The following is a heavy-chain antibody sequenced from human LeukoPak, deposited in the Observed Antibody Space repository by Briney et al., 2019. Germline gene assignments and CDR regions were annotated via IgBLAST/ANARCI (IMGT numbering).Heavy chain of an antibody. J-gene: IGHJ5*02. CDR1: GFTFSSYA. Sequence: GGSLRLSCAASGFTFSSYAMHWVRQAPGKGLEWVAVISYDGSNKYYADSVKGRFTISRDNSKNTLYLQMNSLRAEDTAVYYCARGKGGQQLTTWFDPWGQGPLVSVSS. CDR2: ISYDGSNK. D-gene: IGHD6-13*01. V-gene: IGHV3-30*01. CDR3: ARGKGGQQLTTWFDP.